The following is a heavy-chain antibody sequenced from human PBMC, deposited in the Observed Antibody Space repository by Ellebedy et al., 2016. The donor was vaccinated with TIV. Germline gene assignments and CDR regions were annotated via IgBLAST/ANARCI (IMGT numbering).Heavy chain of an antibody. CDR2: IRSKAYGGTK. CDR3: TPLYYYGSGNY. D-gene: IGHD3-10*01. Sequence: GESLKISXAASGFTFSGYGMHWVRQAPGKGLEWVGFIRSKAYGGTKEYAASVKGRFTISRDDSKSIAYLQMNSLKTEDTAVYYCTPLYYYGSGNYWGQGTLVTVSS. J-gene: IGHJ4*02. CDR1: GFTFSGYG. V-gene: IGHV3-49*04.